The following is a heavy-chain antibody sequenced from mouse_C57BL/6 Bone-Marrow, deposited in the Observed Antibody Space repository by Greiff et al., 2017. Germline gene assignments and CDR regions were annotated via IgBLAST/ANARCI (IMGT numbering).Heavy chain of an antibody. CDR1: GYTFTEYT. CDR3: ARHDVYYVPFAY. Sequence: QVQLQQSGAELVKPGASVMLSCKASGYTFTEYTIHWVKQRSGPGLELIGWFYPGSGSIKYNEKFKDTVTLTAHNSSSTDYMELSMLTSEDAAVDFYARHDVYYVPFAYWGQGTLVTVSA. CDR2: FYPGSGSI. V-gene: IGHV1-62-2*01. D-gene: IGHD1-1*01. J-gene: IGHJ3*01.